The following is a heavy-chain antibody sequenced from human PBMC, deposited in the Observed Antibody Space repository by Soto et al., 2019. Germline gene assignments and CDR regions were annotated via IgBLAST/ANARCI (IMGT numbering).Heavy chain of an antibody. J-gene: IGHJ4*02. CDR1: GFTFSSYG. CDR2: ISYDGSNK. V-gene: IGHV3-30*18. Sequence: GWSLRLSCAASGFTFSSYGMHWVRQAPGKGLEWVAVISYDGSNKYYADSVKGRFTISRDNSKNTLYLQMNSLRAEDTAVYYCANISPPFDYWGQGTLVTVSS. CDR3: ANISPPFDY.